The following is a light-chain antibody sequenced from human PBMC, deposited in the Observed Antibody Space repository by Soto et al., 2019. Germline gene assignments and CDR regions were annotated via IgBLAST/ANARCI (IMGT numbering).Light chain of an antibody. J-gene: IGKJ5*01. CDR2: GAS. Sequence: EIVMTQSPATLSVAPGERVTFSCRASQGVSRKLAWYQHKPGQAPRLLISGASTGATGIPARFSGSGSGTEFTLTISNVEAEDVAIYYCQQYHSDPITFGQGTRLEIK. CDR3: QQYHSDPIT. V-gene: IGKV3-15*01. CDR1: QGVSRK.